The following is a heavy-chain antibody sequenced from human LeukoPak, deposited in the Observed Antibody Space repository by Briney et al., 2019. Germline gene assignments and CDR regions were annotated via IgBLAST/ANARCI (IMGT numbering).Heavy chain of an antibody. CDR3: ASDVDTAMVRHPEGSC. CDR1: GYSFTSYY. V-gene: IGHV1-46*01. D-gene: IGHD5-18*01. Sequence: GASVKVSCKASGYSFTSYYMHWVRQAPGQGLEWMGIINPSGGSTSYAQKFQGRVTMTRDMSTSTVYMELSSLRSEDTAVYYCASDVDTAMVRHPEGSCWGQGTLVTVSS. CDR2: INPSGGST. J-gene: IGHJ4*02.